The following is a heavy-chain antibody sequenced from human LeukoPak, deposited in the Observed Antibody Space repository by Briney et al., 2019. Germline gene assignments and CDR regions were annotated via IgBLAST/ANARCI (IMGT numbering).Heavy chain of an antibody. CDR3: AKESRIAVAGSFDY. CDR1: GFTFDDYA. J-gene: IGHJ4*02. CDR2: ISWNSGSI. V-gene: IGHV3-9*01. D-gene: IGHD6-19*01. Sequence: GGSLRLSCAASGFTFDDYAMHWVRQAPGKGLEWVSGISWNSGSIGYADSVKGRFTISRDNAKNSLYPQMNSLRAEDTALYYCAKESRIAVAGSFDYWGQGTLVTVSS.